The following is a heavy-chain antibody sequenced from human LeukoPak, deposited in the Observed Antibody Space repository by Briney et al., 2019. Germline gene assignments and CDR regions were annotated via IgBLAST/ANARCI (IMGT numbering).Heavy chain of an antibody. CDR2: IRKDGSEK. CDR3: ARDVSPGVTFRGRFDP. D-gene: IGHD3-16*01. Sequence: PGGSLRLSCAASGFTFSSYWMSWVRQAPGKGLEWVANIRKDGSEKYYVDSVKGRFTISRDNAKNSLYLQMNSLRAEDTAVYYCARDVSPGVTFRGRFDPWGLGTLVTVSS. CDR1: GFTFSSYW. V-gene: IGHV3-7*01. J-gene: IGHJ5*02.